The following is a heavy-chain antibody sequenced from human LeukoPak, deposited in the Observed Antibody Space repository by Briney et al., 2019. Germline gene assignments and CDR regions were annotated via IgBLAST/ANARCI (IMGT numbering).Heavy chain of an antibody. CDR2: ISGDGGST. Sequence: GGSLRLSCAASGFTFSPYTMAWVGQAPGGGLEWVSVISGDGGSTYYADSVKGRFAISRDNSKSALYLPMNSLRAEDTAVYYCAKDFGRNLGGPGYWGRGTLVTISS. V-gene: IGHV3-23*01. CDR3: AKDFGRNLGGPGY. D-gene: IGHD3-10*01. CDR1: GFTFSPYT. J-gene: IGHJ4*02.